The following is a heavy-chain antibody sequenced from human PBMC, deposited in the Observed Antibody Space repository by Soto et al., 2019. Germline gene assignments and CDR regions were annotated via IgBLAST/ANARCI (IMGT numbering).Heavy chain of an antibody. CDR2: ISGHNGNT. D-gene: IGHD3-10*01. J-gene: IGHJ4*02. Sequence: QVQLVQSGTEVKKPGASVKVSCKASGYTFTRFGINWVRQAPGQGLEWRGGISGHNGNTHSAQNFQGRVTVTTDTSMSGAYRELRRLSSDGTAVYYCGGDFEAGGQSVGDFDYWGQGTLVTVSS. CDR1: GYTFTRFG. CDR3: GGDFEAGGQSVGDFDY. V-gene: IGHV1-18*01.